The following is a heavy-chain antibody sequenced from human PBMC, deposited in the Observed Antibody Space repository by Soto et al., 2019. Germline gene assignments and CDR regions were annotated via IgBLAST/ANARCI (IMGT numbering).Heavy chain of an antibody. CDR3: ARGAPLYYDFWSGYYSI. J-gene: IGHJ4*02. D-gene: IGHD3-3*01. CDR2: ISGSGRNT. V-gene: IGHV3-23*01. CDR1: GFTFSNYA. Sequence: GGSLRLSCAASGFTFSNYAMNWVRQAPGKGLEWVSSISGSGRNTYYADSVKGRFTISRDNSKNTLYLQMNSLRAEGTAVYYCARGAPLYYDFWSGYYSIWGQGTLVTGSS.